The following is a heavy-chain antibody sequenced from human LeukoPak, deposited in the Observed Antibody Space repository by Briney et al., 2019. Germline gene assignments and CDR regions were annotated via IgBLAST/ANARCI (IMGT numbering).Heavy chain of an antibody. V-gene: IGHV4-59*08. D-gene: IGHD2-8*01. J-gene: IGHJ4*02. CDR3: ARHVYCTNGICSDY. CDR1: GGSISSYS. CDR2: LYYSGST. Sequence: SETLSLTCTFSGGSISSYSWSWIRQPPGRGLEWIGYLYYSGSTNYNPSLKSRVTMSVDTSKNRFSLKLSSVTAADTAVYYCARHVYCTNGICSDYWGQGTLVTVSS.